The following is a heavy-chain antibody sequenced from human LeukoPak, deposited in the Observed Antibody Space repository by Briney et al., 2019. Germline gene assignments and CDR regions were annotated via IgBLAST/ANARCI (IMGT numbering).Heavy chain of an antibody. CDR3: AKDIGSYYDY. CDR2: IQYDGSKK. Sequence: GGSLRLSCVASGFTFSSNGMHWVRQAPGKGLEWVTFIQYDGSKKYYADSVKGRFTISRDNSKNTLYLEMSSLRAEDTAVYYCAKDIGSYYDYWGQGILVTVSS. CDR1: GFTFSSNG. J-gene: IGHJ4*02. V-gene: IGHV3-30*02. D-gene: IGHD3-10*01.